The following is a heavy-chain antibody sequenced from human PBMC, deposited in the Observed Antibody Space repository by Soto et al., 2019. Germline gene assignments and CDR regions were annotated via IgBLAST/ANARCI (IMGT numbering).Heavy chain of an antibody. CDR3: ARGRYYDSSGYWYYFDY. D-gene: IGHD3-22*01. CDR1: GGSISSGDYY. Sequence: PSETLSLTCSVSGGSISSGDYYWGWIRQPPGKGLEWIGYIYYSGSTYYNPSLKSRVTISLDTSKNQFSLKLSSVTAADTAVYYCARGRYYDSSGYWYYFDYRGQGTLVTVSS. J-gene: IGHJ4*02. V-gene: IGHV4-30-4*01. CDR2: IYYSGST.